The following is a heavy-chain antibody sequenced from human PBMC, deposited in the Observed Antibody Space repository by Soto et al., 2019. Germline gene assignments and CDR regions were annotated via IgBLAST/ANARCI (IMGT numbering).Heavy chain of an antibody. J-gene: IGHJ5*02. CDR2: IIPIFGTA. CDR3: ARDADYGDDWYNWFDP. V-gene: IGHV1-69*13. CDR1: GGTFSSYA. D-gene: IGHD4-17*01. Sequence: ASVKVSCKASGGTFSSYAISWVRQAPGQGLEWMGGIIPIFGTANYAQKFQGRVTITADESTSTAYMELSSLRSEDTAVYYCARDADYGDDWYNWFDPWGQGTLVTVSS.